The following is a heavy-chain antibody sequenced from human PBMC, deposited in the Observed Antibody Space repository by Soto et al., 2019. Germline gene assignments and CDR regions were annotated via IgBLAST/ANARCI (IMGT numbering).Heavy chain of an antibody. CDR3: ARDLMGYSSSWGTNWFDP. V-gene: IGHV1-2*02. CDR1: GYTFTGYY. D-gene: IGHD6-13*01. Sequence: ASVKVSCKASGYTFTGYYMHWVRQAPGQGLEWMGWINPNSGGTNYAQKFQGRVTMTRDTSISTAYMELSRLRSDDTAVYYCARDLMGYSSSWGTNWFDPWGQGTLVPSPQ. J-gene: IGHJ5*02. CDR2: INPNSGGT.